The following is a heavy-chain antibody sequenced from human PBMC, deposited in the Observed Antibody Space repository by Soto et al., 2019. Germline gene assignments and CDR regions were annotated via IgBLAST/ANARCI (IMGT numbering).Heavy chain of an antibody. CDR3: ARTDTAMVSGYYYYGMDV. V-gene: IGHV1-69*01. D-gene: IGHD5-18*01. CDR1: GGTFSSYA. CDR2: IIPIFGTA. J-gene: IGHJ6*02. Sequence: QVQLVQSGAEVKKPGSSVKVSCKASGGTFSSYAISWVRQAPGQGLEWMGGIIPIFGTANYAQKFQGRVTITADESTSTAYMDLSSLRSEDTAVHYCARTDTAMVSGYYYYGMDVWGQGTTVTVSS.